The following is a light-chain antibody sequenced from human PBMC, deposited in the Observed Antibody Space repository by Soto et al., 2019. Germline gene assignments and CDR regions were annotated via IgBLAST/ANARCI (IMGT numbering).Light chain of an antibody. V-gene: IGKV3-15*01. CDR2: GAS. CDR3: QQYSTWLS. J-gene: IGKJ4*01. CDR1: QSVGTT. Sequence: EIVMTQSPATLSESPGERVTLSCRASQSVGTTLAWYQQKPGQPPRLLIRGASTRATGIPDRFGGSGSGTEFTLTISSLQSEDFAVYYCQQYSTWLSFGGGTKVDIK.